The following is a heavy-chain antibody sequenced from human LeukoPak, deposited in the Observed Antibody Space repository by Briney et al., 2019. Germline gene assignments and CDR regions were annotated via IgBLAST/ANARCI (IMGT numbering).Heavy chain of an antibody. V-gene: IGHV3-23*01. CDR3: AKGLGAAGGKFDC. D-gene: IGHD6-13*01. Sequence: GGSLRLSCAASGFTFSSYAMSWARQAPGKGLEWVSAIRGSDSSTYYADSVKGRFTISRDNSKNTLYLQMNSLRVQDTAVYYCAKGLGAAGGKFDCWGQGTLVTVSS. J-gene: IGHJ4*02. CDR2: IRGSDSST. CDR1: GFTFSSYA.